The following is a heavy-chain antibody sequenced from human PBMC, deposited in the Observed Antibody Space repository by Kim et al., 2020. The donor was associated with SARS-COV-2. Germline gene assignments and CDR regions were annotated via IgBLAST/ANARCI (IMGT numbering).Heavy chain of an antibody. CDR3: ARSDYGDYGTIWFDY. D-gene: IGHD4-17*01. Sequence: ASVKVSCKASGYTFTSYYMHWVRQAPGQGLEWMGIINPSGGSTSYAQKFQGRVTMTRDTSTSTVYMELSSLRSEDTAVYYCARSDYGDYGTIWFDYWGQGPLVTVSS. CDR1: GYTFTSYY. J-gene: IGHJ4*02. V-gene: IGHV1-46*01. CDR2: INPSGGST.